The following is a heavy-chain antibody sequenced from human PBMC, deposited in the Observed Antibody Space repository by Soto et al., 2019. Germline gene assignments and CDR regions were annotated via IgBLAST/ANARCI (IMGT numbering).Heavy chain of an antibody. CDR1: GYTFTSYY. J-gene: IGHJ3*02. CDR2: INPSGGST. CDR3: ARVTITMVRGVITDAFDI. V-gene: IGHV1-46*01. D-gene: IGHD3-10*01. Sequence: QVQLVQSGAEVKKPGASVKVSCKASGYTFTSYYMHWVRQAPGQGLEWMGIINPSGGSTSYAQKFQGSVTMTRDTSTSTVYMELSSLRSEDTAVYYCARVTITMVRGVITDAFDIWGQGTMVTVSS.